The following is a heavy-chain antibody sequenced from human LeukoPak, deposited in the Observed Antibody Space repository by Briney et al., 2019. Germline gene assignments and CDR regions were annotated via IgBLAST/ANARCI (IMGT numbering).Heavy chain of an antibody. D-gene: IGHD2-15*01. J-gene: IGHJ4*02. V-gene: IGHV5-51*01. CDR2: IYPGDSDT. CDR1: GFTFSSYN. Sequence: GGSLRLSCAASGFTFSSYNMNWVRQMPGKGLEWMGIIYPGDSDTRYSPSFQGQVTISADKSISTAYLQWSSLKASDTAMYYCARQRFCRDGNCYCDYWGQGTLVTVSS. CDR3: ARQRFCRDGNCYCDY.